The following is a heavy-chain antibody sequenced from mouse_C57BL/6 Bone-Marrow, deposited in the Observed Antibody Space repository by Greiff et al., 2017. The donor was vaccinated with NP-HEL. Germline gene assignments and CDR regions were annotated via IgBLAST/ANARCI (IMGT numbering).Heavy chain of an antibody. J-gene: IGHJ1*03. D-gene: IGHD1-1*01. V-gene: IGHV1-55*01. CDR2: IYPGSGST. CDR1: GYTFTSYW. Sequence: VQLQQPGAELVKPGASVKMSCKASGYTFTSYWITWVKQRPGQGLEWIGDIYPGSGSTNYNEKFKSKATLTVDTSSSTAYMQLSSLTSEDSAVYYCARHFYYYGSSHWYFDVWGTGTTVTVSS. CDR3: ARHFYYYGSSHWYFDV.